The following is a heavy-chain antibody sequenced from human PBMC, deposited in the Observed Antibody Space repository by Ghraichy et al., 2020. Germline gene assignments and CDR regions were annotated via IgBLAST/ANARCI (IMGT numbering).Heavy chain of an antibody. D-gene: IGHD3-22*01. Sequence: SETLSLTCTVSGGSVSSGSYYWSWIRQPPGKGLEWIGYIYYSGSTNYNPSLKSRVTISVDTSKNQFSLKLSSVTAADTAVYYCARVVYYYDSSGSFDPWGQGTLVTVSS. J-gene: IGHJ5*02. CDR2: IYYSGST. V-gene: IGHV4-61*01. CDR3: ARVVYYYDSSGSFDP. CDR1: GGSVSSGSYY.